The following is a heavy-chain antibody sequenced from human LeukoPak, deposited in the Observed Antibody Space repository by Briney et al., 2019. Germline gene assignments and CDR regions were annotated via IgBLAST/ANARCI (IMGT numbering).Heavy chain of an antibody. J-gene: IGHJ4*02. V-gene: IGHV3-23*01. Sequence: GGSLRLSCVASGFTFSKNWMHWVRQVPGKGLEWVSVISGSGDNTYYADSVKGRFTISRDNSKNMLYLQMNSLRAEDTAVYYCAKWKYSNSGIDDYWGQGTLVTVSS. CDR2: ISGSGDNT. D-gene: IGHD6-6*01. CDR3: AKWKYSNSGIDDY. CDR1: GFTFSKNW.